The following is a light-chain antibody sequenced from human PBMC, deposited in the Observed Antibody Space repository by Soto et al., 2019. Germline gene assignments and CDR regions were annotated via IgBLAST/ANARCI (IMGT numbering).Light chain of an antibody. Sequence: EIVLTQSPGTLSLSPGERATLSCRASQNVGSSYLAWYQQKPGQAPRLLISGASSRATGIPDRFSGSGSGTDFTLTITSLQSEDFAVYYCQQYKNWPPLTFGGGTKVEIK. CDR1: QNVGSSY. CDR2: GAS. V-gene: IGKV3-20*01. CDR3: QQYKNWPPLT. J-gene: IGKJ4*01.